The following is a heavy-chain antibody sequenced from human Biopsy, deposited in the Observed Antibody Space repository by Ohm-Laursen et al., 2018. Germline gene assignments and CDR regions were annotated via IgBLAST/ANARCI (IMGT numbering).Heavy chain of an antibody. J-gene: IGHJ6*02. Sequence: SLRLSCSASGFTFSSYTMTWVRQAPGRGLEWVSSISSTSDYIYYADSVKGRFTISRDSTKNSLYLQMNSVRAEDTAVYYCARDCDFWSGYYDYQQSGMDVWGQGTTVTVSS. CDR2: ISSTSDYI. V-gene: IGHV3-21*01. D-gene: IGHD3-3*01. CDR3: ARDCDFWSGYYDYQQSGMDV. CDR1: GFTFSSYT.